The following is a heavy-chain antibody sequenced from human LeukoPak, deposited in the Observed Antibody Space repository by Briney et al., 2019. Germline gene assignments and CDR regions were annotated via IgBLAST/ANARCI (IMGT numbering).Heavy chain of an antibody. Sequence: GGPLPLSCAPCELPLSIYHMNCLRQAPGKGLEWVSFISSSSSYIYYTDSGKGRFTISRDNSENSLYLQMNRLRIEGAAEYDGARGPLGGYNSAWFDPWGQGTLVTASS. CDR1: ELPLSIYH. V-gene: IGHV3-21*01. CDR3: ARGPLGGYNSAWFDP. J-gene: IGHJ5*02. D-gene: IGHD5-24*01. CDR2: ISSSSSYI.